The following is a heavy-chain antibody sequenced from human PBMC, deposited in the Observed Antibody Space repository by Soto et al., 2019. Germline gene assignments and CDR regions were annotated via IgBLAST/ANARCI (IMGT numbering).Heavy chain of an antibody. J-gene: IGHJ5*02. CDR3: ARHYSSGSRNWFDP. Sequence: SETLSLTCSVSGGSINGSSYFWGWVRQPPGKGLEWIGSIYYSGSTYYNPSLRSRVTISVYTSKNQFSLKLSSVTAADTAVFYCARHYSSGSRNWFDPWGQGTLVTVS. CDR2: IYYSGST. D-gene: IGHD6-19*01. V-gene: IGHV4-39*01. CDR1: GGSINGSSYF.